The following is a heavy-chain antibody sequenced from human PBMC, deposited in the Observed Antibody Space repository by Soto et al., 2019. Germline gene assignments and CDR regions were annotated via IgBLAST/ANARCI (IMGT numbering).Heavy chain of an antibody. Sequence: SETLSLTCTVSGGSISSGGYYWSWIRQHPGKGLKWIGYIYYSGSTYYKQSLKSRVTLSVDTSKKQFSLKLSTVTAADTAVYYCARPNSGYDTFFDFWGQGTQVTVSS. CDR2: IYYSGST. CDR1: GGSISSGGYY. D-gene: IGHD5-12*01. V-gene: IGHV4-31*03. J-gene: IGHJ4*02. CDR3: ARPNSGYDTFFDF.